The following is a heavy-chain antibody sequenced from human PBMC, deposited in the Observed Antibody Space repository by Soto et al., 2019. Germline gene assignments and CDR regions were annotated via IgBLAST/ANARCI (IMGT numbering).Heavy chain of an antibody. J-gene: IGHJ6*02. CDR1: GGTFSSYA. Sequence: GASVKVSCKASGGTFSSYAISWVRQAPGQGLEWMGGIIPIFGTANYAQKFQGRVTITADESTSTAYMELSSLRSEDTAVYYCARGGGSCYSCYYYGMDVWGQGTTVTVSS. CDR3: ARGGGSCYSCYYYGMDV. V-gene: IGHV1-69*13. D-gene: IGHD2-15*01. CDR2: IIPIFGTA.